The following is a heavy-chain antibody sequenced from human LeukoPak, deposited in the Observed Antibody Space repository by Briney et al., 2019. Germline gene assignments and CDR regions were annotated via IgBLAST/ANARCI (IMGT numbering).Heavy chain of an antibody. Sequence: GKSLRLSCAASGFTFSDCAIHWVRQAPGRGLEWVAVISKDGVKKTFADSVKGRFTLSRDNYKNTLYLQMNSLRAEDTAVYYCAKDLIVSGTATILDYWGQGTLVTVSS. J-gene: IGHJ4*02. D-gene: IGHD5-24*01. V-gene: IGHV3-30-3*01. CDR1: GFTFSDCA. CDR2: ISKDGVKK. CDR3: AKDLIVSGTATILDY.